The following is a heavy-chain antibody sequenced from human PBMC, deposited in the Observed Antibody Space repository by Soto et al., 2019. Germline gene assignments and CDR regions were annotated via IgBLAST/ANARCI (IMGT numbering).Heavy chain of an antibody. CDR1: GYTFTSYS. Sequence: ASVKVSFKASGYTFTSYSMHWVRQAPGQRLEWMGWINAGNGNTKYSQKFQGRVTITRDTSASTAYMELSSLTSEDTAVYYCARVAPNSSSDPDAFDVWGQGTMVTVSS. CDR3: ARVAPNSSSDPDAFDV. D-gene: IGHD6-19*01. CDR2: INAGNGNT. J-gene: IGHJ3*01. V-gene: IGHV1-3*01.